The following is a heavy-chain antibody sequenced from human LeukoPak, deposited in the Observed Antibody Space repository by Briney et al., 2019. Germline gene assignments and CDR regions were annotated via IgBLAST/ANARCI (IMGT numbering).Heavy chain of an antibody. CDR2: ISFDGSEK. J-gene: IGHJ4*02. D-gene: IGHD3-10*01. CDR3: AKDVKMFRGPMIMRHFDY. Sequence: PGGSLRLSCAASEFTFSSYAMNWVRQAPGKGLEWVALISFDGSEKYYAESVKGRFTISRDNSKNTLYLQMNSVRVEDTAVYFCAKDVKMFRGPMIMRHFDYWGQGTLVTVSS. V-gene: IGHV3-30*18. CDR1: EFTFSSYA.